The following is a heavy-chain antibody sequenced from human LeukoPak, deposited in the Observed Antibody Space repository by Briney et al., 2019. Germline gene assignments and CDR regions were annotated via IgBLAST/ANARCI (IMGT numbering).Heavy chain of an antibody. Sequence: PSGTLSLTCTVSGGSISSGGYYWSWIRQHPGKGLEWIGYIYYSGSTYYNPSLKSRVTISVDTSKNQFSLKLSSVTAADTAVYYCARGTTPNEEMVRGVITPGHSFDYWGQGTLVTVSS. D-gene: IGHD3-10*01. J-gene: IGHJ4*02. V-gene: IGHV4-31*03. CDR2: IYYSGST. CDR3: ARGTTPNEEMVRGVITPGHSFDY. CDR1: GGSISSGGYY.